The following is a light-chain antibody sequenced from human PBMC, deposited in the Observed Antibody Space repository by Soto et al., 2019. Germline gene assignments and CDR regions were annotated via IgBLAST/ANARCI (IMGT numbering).Light chain of an antibody. CDR3: QHYNEYSRA. J-gene: IGKJ1*01. Sequence: DIQMTQSPSTLSASIGDRVTITCRASQSVDSWLAWYQQQPGKAPKLLIYKASNLQTGVTSRFSGSGSGTEFNLTIRSLQPDDFATYYCQHYNEYSRAFGQGTKVEIK. CDR2: KAS. V-gene: IGKV1-5*03. CDR1: QSVDSW.